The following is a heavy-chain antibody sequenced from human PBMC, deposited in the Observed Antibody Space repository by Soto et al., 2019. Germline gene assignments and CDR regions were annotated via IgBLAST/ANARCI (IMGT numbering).Heavy chain of an antibody. J-gene: IGHJ6*02. Sequence: ASVKVSCKASGYTSTGYYMHWVRQAPGQGLEWMGWINPNSGGTNYAQKFQGWVTMTRDTSISTAYMELSRLRSDDTAVYYCARDQRYDFWSGYYRDYGMDVWGQGTTVTVSS. D-gene: IGHD3-3*01. CDR3: ARDQRYDFWSGYYRDYGMDV. CDR2: INPNSGGT. CDR1: GYTSTGYY. V-gene: IGHV1-2*04.